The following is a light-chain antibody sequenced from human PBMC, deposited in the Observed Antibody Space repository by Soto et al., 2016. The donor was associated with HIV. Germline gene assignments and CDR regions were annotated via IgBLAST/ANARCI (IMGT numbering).Light chain of an antibody. CDR3: QAWDSQTPVI. Sequence: YELTQPPSVSVSPGQTASITCSGDKLGYYYVSWYQRKAGQSPVLVISQDNRRPSGIPERLSGSSSGNTATLTISGTQSMDEGDYFCQAWDSQTPVIFGGGTRLAVL. J-gene: IGLJ2*01. CDR1: KLGYYY. CDR2: QDN. V-gene: IGLV3-1*01.